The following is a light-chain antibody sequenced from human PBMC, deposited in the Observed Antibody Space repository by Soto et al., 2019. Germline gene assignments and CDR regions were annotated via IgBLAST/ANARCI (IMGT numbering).Light chain of an antibody. CDR3: QQYNDWPPA. CDR2: GAS. J-gene: IGKJ4*01. V-gene: IGKV3-15*01. Sequence: ETVMTQSPDTLSLSPGERATLSCRASQSVSSKLVWYQQKPGQAPRFLIYGASTRATGIPARFRGSGSGTEFTLTIDSLQSEDFAVYYCQQYNDWPPAFGGGTKVEIK. CDR1: QSVSSK.